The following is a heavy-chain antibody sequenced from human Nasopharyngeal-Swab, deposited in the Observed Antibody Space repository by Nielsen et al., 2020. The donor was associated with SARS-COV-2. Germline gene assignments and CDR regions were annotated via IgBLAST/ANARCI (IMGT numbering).Heavy chain of an antibody. CDR2: IYYSGST. CDR1: GGSISSYY. D-gene: IGHD5-18*01. J-gene: IGHJ6*03. V-gene: IGHV4-59*01. CDR3: ARTIGASRGYSYGSCYYMEV. Sequence: SETLSLTCTVSGGSISSYYWSWIRQPPGKGLEWIGYIYYSGSTNYNPSLKSRVTISVDTSKNQSSLKLSSVTAADTAVYYCARTIGASRGYSYGSCYYMEVWGKGTTVTVSS.